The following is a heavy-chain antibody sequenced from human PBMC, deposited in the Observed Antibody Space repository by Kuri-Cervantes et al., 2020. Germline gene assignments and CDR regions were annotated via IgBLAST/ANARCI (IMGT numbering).Heavy chain of an antibody. D-gene: IGHD1-26*01. Sequence: ESLKISCAVYGGSFSGYYWSWIRQPPGKGLEWIGEINHSGSTNYNPSLKSRVAISIDTSKNQFSLKLNSVTAADTAVYYCARGGGGSYFRFWGQGTLVTVSS. V-gene: IGHV4-34*01. J-gene: IGHJ1*01. CDR1: GGSFSGYY. CDR3: ARGGGGSYFRF. CDR2: INHSGST.